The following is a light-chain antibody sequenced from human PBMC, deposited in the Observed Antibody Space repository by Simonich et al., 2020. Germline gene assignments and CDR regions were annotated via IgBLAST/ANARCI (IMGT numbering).Light chain of an antibody. Sequence: QSALTQPASVSGSPGQSITISCTGTSSDVGGYNYVSCYQQHPGKAPKLLIYDVSNRPSGVSNLFSGSKSGNTASRTISGLQAEDEADYYCSSYTSSSTLVVFGGGTKLTVL. J-gene: IGLJ2*01. CDR3: SSYTSSSTLVV. V-gene: IGLV2-14*03. CDR2: DVS. CDR1: SSDVGGYNY.